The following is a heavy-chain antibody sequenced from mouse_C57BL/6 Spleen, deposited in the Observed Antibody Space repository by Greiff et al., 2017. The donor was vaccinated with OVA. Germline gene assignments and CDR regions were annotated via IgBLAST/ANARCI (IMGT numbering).Heavy chain of an antibody. D-gene: IGHD2-1*01. Sequence: VQLQQPGAELVKPGASVKMSCKASGYTFTSYWITWVKQRPGQGLEWIGDIYPGSGSTNYNEKFKSKATLTVDTSSSTAYMQLSSLTSEDSAVYYCARNGNYVRNAMDYWGQGTSVTVSS. CDR2: IYPGSGST. CDR3: ARNGNYVRNAMDY. CDR1: GYTFTSYW. J-gene: IGHJ4*01. V-gene: IGHV1-55*01.